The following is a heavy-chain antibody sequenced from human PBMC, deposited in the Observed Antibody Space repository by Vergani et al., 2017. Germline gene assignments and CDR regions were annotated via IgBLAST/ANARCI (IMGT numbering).Heavy chain of an antibody. D-gene: IGHD3-3*01. CDR1: GYTFTSYD. Sequence: QVQLVQSGAEVKKPGASVKVSCKASGYTFTSYDINWVRQATGQGLEWMGWMNPNSGNTGYAQKFQGRVTMTRNTSISTAYMELSSLRSAGAAVYYCARKYYDFWSGYYTTYYFDYWGQGTLVTVSS. V-gene: IGHV1-8*02. J-gene: IGHJ4*02. CDR3: ARKYYDFWSGYYTTYYFDY. CDR2: MNPNSGNT.